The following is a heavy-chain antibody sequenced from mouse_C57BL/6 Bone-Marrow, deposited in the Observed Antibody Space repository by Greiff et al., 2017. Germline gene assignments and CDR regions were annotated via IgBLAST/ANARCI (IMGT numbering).Heavy chain of an antibody. J-gene: IGHJ2*01. CDR2: IHPNSGST. CDR1: GYTFTSYW. D-gene: IGHD1-1*01. Sequence: QVQLQQPGAELVKPGASVKLSCKASGYTFTSYWMHWVKQRPGQGLEWIGMIHPNSGSTNYNEKFKSKATLTVDQSSSTAYMQLSSLTSEDSAVYYCARDPFITTVGCDYWGQGTTLTVSS. V-gene: IGHV1-64*01. CDR3: ARDPFITTVGCDY.